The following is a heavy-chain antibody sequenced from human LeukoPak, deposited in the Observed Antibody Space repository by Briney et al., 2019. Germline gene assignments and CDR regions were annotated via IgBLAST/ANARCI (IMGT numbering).Heavy chain of an antibody. CDR1: GGSISSRPYD. D-gene: IGHD5-24*01. Sequence: SGTLSLTCTVSGGSISSRPYDWGWIRQPPGEGLEYIGRISYSGSTYYNPSLRSRVTISVDTSSNQFSLKLSSVTAADTAVYYCARHLSQGDGTKRGFYYWGQGTLVTVSS. V-gene: IGHV4-39*01. CDR3: ARHLSQGDGTKRGFYY. CDR2: ISYSGST. J-gene: IGHJ4*02.